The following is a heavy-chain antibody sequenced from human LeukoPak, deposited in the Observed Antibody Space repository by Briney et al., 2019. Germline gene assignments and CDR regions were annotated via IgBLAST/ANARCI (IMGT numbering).Heavy chain of an antibody. V-gene: IGHV3-21*06. CDR2: ISSTTGFI. D-gene: IGHD5-12*01. CDR1: GFTFSSDS. Sequence: GGSLRLSCAASGFTFSSDSMNWVRQAPGKGLEWVSSISSTTGFISYADSVKGRFTISRDNAKSSLYLQMNSLRAEDTALYYCARVHSGYGPDYIDHWGQGTPVTVSS. J-gene: IGHJ4*02. CDR3: ARVHSGYGPDYIDH.